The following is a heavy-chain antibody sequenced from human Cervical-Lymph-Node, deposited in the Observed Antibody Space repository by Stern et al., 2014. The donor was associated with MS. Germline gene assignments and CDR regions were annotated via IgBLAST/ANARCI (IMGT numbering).Heavy chain of an antibody. D-gene: IGHD2-15*01. CDR2: ISYDGSNK. Sequence: VQLVQSGGGVVQPGRSLRLSCAASGFTFSSYAMHWVRQAPGKGLEWVAVISYDGSNKYYADSVKGRFTISRDNSKNTLYLQMNSLRAEDTAVYYCARAIVVVVAGDRWFDPWGQGTLVTVSS. V-gene: IGHV3-30*01. CDR1: GFTFSSYA. J-gene: IGHJ5*02. CDR3: ARAIVVVVAGDRWFDP.